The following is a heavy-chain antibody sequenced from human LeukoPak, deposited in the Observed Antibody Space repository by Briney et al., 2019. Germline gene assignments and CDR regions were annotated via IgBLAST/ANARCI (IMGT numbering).Heavy chain of an antibody. CDR2: IYSGGST. CDR1: GFTVSSNY. J-gene: IGHJ6*02. V-gene: IGHV3-66*01. Sequence: GGSLRLSCVASGFTVSSNYMSWVRQAPGKGLEWVSVIYSGGSTNYADSVKGRFTISRDNSKNTLYLQMNSLRAEDTAVYYCARYTSSPGEGMDVRGQGTTVTVSS. CDR3: ARYTSSPGEGMDV. D-gene: IGHD3-16*01.